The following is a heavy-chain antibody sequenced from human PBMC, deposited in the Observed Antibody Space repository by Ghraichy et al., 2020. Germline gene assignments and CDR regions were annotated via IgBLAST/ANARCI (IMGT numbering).Heavy chain of an antibody. CDR1: GFNFRLYT. J-gene: IGHJ3*02. D-gene: IGHD2-21*02. Sequence: GGSLRLSCAASGFNFRLYTMTWVRQRPGKGLEWVSSISGSTGNTYYADSVRGRFTIPRDNSNNTLHLQMNSLRAEDTAIYYCAKRVATFAFDIWGQGTMLTVSS. CDR2: ISGSTGNT. V-gene: IGHV3-23*01. CDR3: AKRVATFAFDI.